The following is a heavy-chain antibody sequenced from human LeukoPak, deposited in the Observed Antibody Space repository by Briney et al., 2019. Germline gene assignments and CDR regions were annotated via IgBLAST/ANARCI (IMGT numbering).Heavy chain of an antibody. CDR3: AKDRGNYYDTPRFDP. V-gene: IGHV3-23*01. CDR2: ISGSGGTT. Sequence: GGSMRLSCAASGFSLSSYAMSWVRQAPGKGLEWVSSISGSGGTTYYADSVKGRFTISRDNSKNMLYLQVSSLRAEDTAIYYCAKDRGNYYDTPRFDPWGQGTLVTVSS. J-gene: IGHJ5*02. CDR1: GFSLSSYA. D-gene: IGHD3-22*01.